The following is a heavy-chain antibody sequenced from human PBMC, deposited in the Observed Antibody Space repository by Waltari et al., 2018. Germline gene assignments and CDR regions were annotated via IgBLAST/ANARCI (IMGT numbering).Heavy chain of an antibody. CDR1: GFSCWRYP. V-gene: IGHV3-30-3*01. J-gene: IGHJ6*03. CDR2: VSFDENIS. D-gene: IGHD2-2*01. CDR3: ARDPRGDASFYYHMDV. Sequence: QGQLVGSGGCVVQPGSSLRVPCEVTGFSCWRYPRLWARQPPGKGLEWVAVVSFDENISYYADSVTGRFTISRDNSESTLYLQMNSLRAEDTAVYFCARDPRGDASFYYHMDVWGRGTTVTVSS.